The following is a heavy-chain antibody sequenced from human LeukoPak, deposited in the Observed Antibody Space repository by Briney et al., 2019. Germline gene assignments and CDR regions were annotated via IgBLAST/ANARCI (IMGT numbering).Heavy chain of an antibody. CDR3: ARDGVTGAFDI. J-gene: IGHJ3*02. CDR2: ISSSSSYI. V-gene: IGHV3-21*01. Sequence: GGSLRLSCAASGFNFRSFIMNWVRQAPGKGLEWVSSISSSSSYIYYADSVKGRFTISRDNAKNSLYLQMNSLRAEDTAVYYCARDGVTGAFDIWGQGTMVTVSS. CDR1: GFNFRSFI. D-gene: IGHD2-8*01.